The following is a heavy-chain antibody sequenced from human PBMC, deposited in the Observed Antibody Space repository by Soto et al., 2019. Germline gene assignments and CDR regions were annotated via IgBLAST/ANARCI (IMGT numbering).Heavy chain of an antibody. J-gene: IGHJ4*02. V-gene: IGHV3-23*04. CDR1: GFTFNSYA. CDR3: ANYLTAVGATSPFDY. CDR2: ISGSGGST. Sequence: EVQLVESGGGLVQPGGSLRLSCAASGFTFNSYAMTWVRQAPGKGLEWVSAISGSGGSTYYADSVRGRFTISRDNSKNTLYLQMNSLRADDTAVYYCANYLTAVGATSPFDYWGQGTLVTVSS. D-gene: IGHD1-26*01.